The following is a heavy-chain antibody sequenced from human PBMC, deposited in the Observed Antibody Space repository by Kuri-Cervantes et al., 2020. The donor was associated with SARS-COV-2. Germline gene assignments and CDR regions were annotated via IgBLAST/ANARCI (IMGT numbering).Heavy chain of an antibody. D-gene: IGHD3-22*01. CDR3: ARDRTDYYDSSGYHGAFDI. V-gene: IGHV3-30*02. Sequence: GESLKISCAASGITFVYEVMHWVRQAPGKGLEWVAFIRYDGSNKYYADSVKGRFTISRDNSKNTLYLQMNSLRAEDTAVYYCARDRTDYYDSSGYHGAFDIWGQGTMVTVSS. CDR1: GITFVYEV. J-gene: IGHJ3*02. CDR2: IRYDGSNK.